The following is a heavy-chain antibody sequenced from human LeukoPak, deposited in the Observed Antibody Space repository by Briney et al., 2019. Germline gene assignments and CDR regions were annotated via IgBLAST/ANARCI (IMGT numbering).Heavy chain of an antibody. V-gene: IGHV4-34*01. CDR1: GGSFSGYY. J-gene: IGHJ4*02. D-gene: IGHD5-24*01. Sequence: SETLSLTCAVYGGSFSGYYWSWIRQHPGKGLEWIGYIYHSGSTFYNPSLKSRVTMSIDTSKDEFSLNLSSVTAADTAVYYCARNSDGYNRIGFWGQGTLVTVSS. CDR2: IYHSGST. CDR3: ARNSDGYNRIGF.